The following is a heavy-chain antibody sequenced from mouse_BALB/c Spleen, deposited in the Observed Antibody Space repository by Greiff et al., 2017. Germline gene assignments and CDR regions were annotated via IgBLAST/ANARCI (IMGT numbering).Heavy chain of an antibody. J-gene: IGHJ4*01. V-gene: IGHV2-2*02. D-gene: IGHD4-1*01. CDR3: ARKDWDDAMDY. CDR1: GFSLTSYG. Sequence: VMLVESGPGLVQPSQSLSITCTVSGFSLTSYGVHWVRQSPGKGLEWLGVIWSGGSTDYNAAFISRLSISKDNSKSQVFFKMNSLQANDTAIYYCARKDWDDAMDYWGEGTSVTVSS. CDR2: IWSGGST.